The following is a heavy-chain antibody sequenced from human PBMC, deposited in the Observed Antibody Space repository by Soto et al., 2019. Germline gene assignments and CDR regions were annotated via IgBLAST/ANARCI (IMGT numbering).Heavy chain of an antibody. Sequence: PSETLSLTCTVSGGSISSSSYYWGWIRQPPGKGLEWIGSIYYSGSTNYNPSLNSRVTISVDTSKNHFSLKLSSVTAADTAVYYCARGFPDTIFGVVIIIPHNWFDPWGQGTLVTVSS. CDR2: IYYSGST. CDR1: GGSISSSSYY. V-gene: IGHV4-39*07. CDR3: ARGFPDTIFGVVIIIPHNWFDP. D-gene: IGHD3-3*01. J-gene: IGHJ5*02.